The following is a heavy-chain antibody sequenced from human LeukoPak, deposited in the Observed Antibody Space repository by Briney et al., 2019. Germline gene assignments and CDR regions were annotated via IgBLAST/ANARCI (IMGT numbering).Heavy chain of an antibody. D-gene: IGHD6-13*01. CDR3: ATYDQKLAFDN. V-gene: IGHV4-4*07. Sequence: PSETLSLTCIVSGGSMSSYYWSWIRQPAGKGLEWIGRMYTDGCTNYNPFLNSRVTMSVDTSKKHFSLRLNSVTAADTAVYYCATYDQKLAFDNWGQGTLVTVSS. CDR2: MYTDGCT. J-gene: IGHJ4*02. CDR1: GGSMSSYY.